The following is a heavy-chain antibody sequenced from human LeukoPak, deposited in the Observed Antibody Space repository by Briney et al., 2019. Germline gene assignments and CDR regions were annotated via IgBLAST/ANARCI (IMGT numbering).Heavy chain of an antibody. Sequence: SVKVSCKASGGTFSSYAISWVRQAPGQGLEWMRRIIPIFGTANYAQKFQGRVTITTDESTSTAYMELSSLRSEDTAVYYCAKTPIPGIAVAEDYWGQGTLVTVSS. V-gene: IGHV1-69*05. D-gene: IGHD6-19*01. CDR1: GGTFSSYA. J-gene: IGHJ4*02. CDR3: AKTPIPGIAVAEDY. CDR2: IIPIFGTA.